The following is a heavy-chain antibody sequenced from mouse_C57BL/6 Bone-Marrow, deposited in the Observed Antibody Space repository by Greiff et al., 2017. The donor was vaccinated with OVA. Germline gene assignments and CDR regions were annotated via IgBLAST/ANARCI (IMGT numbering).Heavy chain of an antibody. CDR3: ARGVDYDGDFDY. D-gene: IGHD2-4*01. CDR2: IYPGSGST. Sequence: QVHVKQPGAELVKPGASVKMSCKASGYTFTSYWITWVKQRPGQGLEWIGDIYPGSGSTNYNEKFKSKATLTVDTSSSTAYMQLSSLTSEDSAVYYCARGVDYDGDFDYWGQGTTLTVSS. V-gene: IGHV1-55*01. J-gene: IGHJ2*01. CDR1: GYTFTSYW.